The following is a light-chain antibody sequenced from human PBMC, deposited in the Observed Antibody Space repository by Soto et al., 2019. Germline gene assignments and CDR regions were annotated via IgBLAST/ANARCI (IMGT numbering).Light chain of an antibody. CDR1: QSINNW. Sequence: DIQMTQSPSTLSASVGDRVTITCRASQSINNWLAWYQQKPGEAPKLLIYDASTLESGVPSRFSDSGSGTEFTFTISSLQPDDFATYFCQQYDSQLYTFGQGTKLYIK. V-gene: IGKV1-5*01. CDR3: QQYDSQLYT. CDR2: DAS. J-gene: IGKJ2*01.